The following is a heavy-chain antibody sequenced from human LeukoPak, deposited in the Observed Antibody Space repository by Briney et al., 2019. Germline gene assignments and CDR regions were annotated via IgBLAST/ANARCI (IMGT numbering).Heavy chain of an antibody. Sequence: GGSLRLSCAASGLAFTAYGMHWVRQAPGKGLEGVAAIWYDGSNKYYPDSVKGRFTISRDNSKNTLYLQMNSLRAEDTAVYYCARGLVITTPWGYWGQGTLVTVSS. CDR3: ARGLVITTPWGY. V-gene: IGHV3-33*01. J-gene: IGHJ4*02. D-gene: IGHD3-22*01. CDR1: GLAFTAYG. CDR2: IWYDGSNK.